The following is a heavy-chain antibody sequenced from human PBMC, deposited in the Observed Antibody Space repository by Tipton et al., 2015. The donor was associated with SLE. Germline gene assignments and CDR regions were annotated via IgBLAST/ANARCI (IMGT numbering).Heavy chain of an antibody. D-gene: IGHD1-26*01. CDR2: IYTSGST. CDR1: GGSISSYY. Sequence: TLSLTCTVSGGSISSYYWSWIRQPPGKGLEWIGYIYTSGSTSYNPSLKSRVTISVDTSKNQFFRNLSSVTAADTALYYCARAGGGATRNWFDPWGQGTLVTVSS. CDR3: ARAGGGATRNWFDP. J-gene: IGHJ5*02. V-gene: IGHV4-4*08.